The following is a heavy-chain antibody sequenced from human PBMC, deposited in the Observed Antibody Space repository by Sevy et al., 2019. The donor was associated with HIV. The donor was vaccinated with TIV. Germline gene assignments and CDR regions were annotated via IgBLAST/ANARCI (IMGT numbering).Heavy chain of an antibody. J-gene: IGHJ4*02. Sequence: GGSLRLSCAASGFTFRTFAMSWVRQAPGKGLQWVSSISDTGTSTYNADSVEGRFTISRDNSKKTLYLQMNSLRADDTALYYCAKYAGDFPHFDYWGQGTLVTVSS. CDR2: ISDTGTST. CDR1: GFTFRTFA. V-gene: IGHV3-23*01. CDR3: AKYAGDFPHFDY. D-gene: IGHD7-27*01.